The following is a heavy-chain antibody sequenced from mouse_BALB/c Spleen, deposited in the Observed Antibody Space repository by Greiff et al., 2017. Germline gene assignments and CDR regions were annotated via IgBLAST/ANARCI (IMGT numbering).Heavy chain of an antibody. Sequence: VKLLESGAELARPGASVKLSCKASGYTFTSYWMQWVKQRPGQGLEWIGAIYPGDGDTRYTQKFKGKATLTADKSSSTAYMQLSSLASEDSAVYYCARSPMDYWGQGTSVTVSS. J-gene: IGHJ4*01. CDR2: IYPGDGDT. CDR1: GYTFTSYW. V-gene: IGHV1-87*01. CDR3: ARSPMDY.